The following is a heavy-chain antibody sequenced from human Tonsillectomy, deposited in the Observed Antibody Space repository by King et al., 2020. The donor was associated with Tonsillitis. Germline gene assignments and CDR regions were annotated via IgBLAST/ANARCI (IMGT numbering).Heavy chain of an antibody. V-gene: IGHV1-46*01. Sequence: QLVQSGAEVKEPGASVKVSCKASGYTFTTYYIHWVRQAPGQGLEWMGIINPSGGSRSYAQKFQGRVTMTRDTSTSTVQMELSSLRSEDTAVYYCATDRGATTGGGFDYWGQGTLVTVSS. D-gene: IGHD4-11*01. CDR2: INPSGGSR. CDR3: ATDRGATTGGGFDY. CDR1: GYTFTTYY. J-gene: IGHJ4*02.